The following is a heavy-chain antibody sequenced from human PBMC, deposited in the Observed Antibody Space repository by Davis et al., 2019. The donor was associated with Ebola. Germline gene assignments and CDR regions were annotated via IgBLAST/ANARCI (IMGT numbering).Heavy chain of an antibody. Sequence: GGSLRLSCAASAFTFSSYCMSWVRQAPGKGLEWAANIKQDGSEKYYVHPVKGRFTTSRDNAKNSLYLKMNSLRAEDTAVYYCAREGRYCSGGSCYLPMIWGQGTLVTVSS. CDR2: IKQDGSEK. J-gene: IGHJ4*02. V-gene: IGHV3-7*03. CDR1: AFTFSSYC. D-gene: IGHD2-15*01. CDR3: AREGRYCSGGSCYLPMI.